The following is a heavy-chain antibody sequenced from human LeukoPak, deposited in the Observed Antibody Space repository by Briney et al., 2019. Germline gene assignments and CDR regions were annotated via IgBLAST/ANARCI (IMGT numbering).Heavy chain of an antibody. V-gene: IGHV3-23*01. D-gene: IGHD6-6*01. CDR2: ISGSGGST. CDR3: ARDRSSIAAYNWFDP. J-gene: IGHJ5*02. CDR1: GFTFSSYA. Sequence: GGSLRLSCAASGFTFSSYAMSWVRQAPGKGLEWVSAISGSGGSTYYADSVKGRFTISRDNSKNTLYLQMNSLRAEDTAVYYCARDRSSIAAYNWFDPWGQGTLVTVSS.